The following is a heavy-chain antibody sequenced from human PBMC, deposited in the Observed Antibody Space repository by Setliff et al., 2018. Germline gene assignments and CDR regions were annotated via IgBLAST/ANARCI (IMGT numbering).Heavy chain of an antibody. CDR1: GGSISSGDYY. V-gene: IGHV4-30-4*08. CDR3: ANSRVTNFRGHLYLPRGLDV. D-gene: IGHD3-16*01. CDR2: IYYSGST. J-gene: IGHJ6*02. Sequence: SETLSLTCTVSGGSISSGDYYWSWIRQPPGKGLEWIGYIYYSGSTYYNPSLKSRVTISVDTSKNQFSLKLSSVTAADTAVYYCANSRVTNFRGHLYLPRGLDVWGQGTTVTVSS.